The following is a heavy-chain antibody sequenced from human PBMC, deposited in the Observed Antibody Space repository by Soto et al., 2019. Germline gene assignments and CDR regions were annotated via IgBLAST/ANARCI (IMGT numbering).Heavy chain of an antibody. CDR2: IYPGDSDT. V-gene: IGHV5-51*01. D-gene: IGHD2-2*03. CDR3: ARRVGYCSSTSCYPTENWFDP. Sequence: PGESLKISCKGSGYSFTSCWIGWVRQMPGKGLEWMGIIYPGDSDTRYSPSFQGQVTISADKSISTAYLQWSSLKASDTAMYYCARRVGYCSSTSCYPTENWFDPWGQGTLVTVSS. J-gene: IGHJ5*02. CDR1: GYSFTSCW.